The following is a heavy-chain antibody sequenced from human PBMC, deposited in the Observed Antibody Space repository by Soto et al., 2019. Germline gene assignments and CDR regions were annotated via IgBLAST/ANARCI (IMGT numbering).Heavy chain of an antibody. Sequence: QVQLQESGPGLVKPSETLSLTCVVSGGSLSSYYWSWIRQPPGKELEWSGYTYYSGSTNNNPSHKIRVTSSLDTSKNRASLTRISVTAADTAVYYCATTCGSTDDSWGRGTLVTVSS. J-gene: IGHJ5*01. CDR1: GGSLSSYY. D-gene: IGHD1-1*01. CDR2: TYYSGST. CDR3: ATTCGSTDDS. V-gene: IGHV4-59*01.